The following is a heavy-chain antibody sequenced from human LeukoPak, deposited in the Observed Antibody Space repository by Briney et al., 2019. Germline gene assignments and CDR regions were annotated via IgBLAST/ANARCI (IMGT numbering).Heavy chain of an antibody. CDR2: IYSGGTT. CDR1: GFTVSSNY. Sequence: PGGSLRLSCAAPGFTVSSNYMSWVRQAPGKGLEWVSVIYSGGTTYYADSMKGRFTISRDNSKSTLYLQMNSLRAADTAVYYCATESPSCGGDCFGYWGQGTLVTVSS. V-gene: IGHV3-53*01. D-gene: IGHD2-21*01. CDR3: ATESPSCGGDCFGY. J-gene: IGHJ4*02.